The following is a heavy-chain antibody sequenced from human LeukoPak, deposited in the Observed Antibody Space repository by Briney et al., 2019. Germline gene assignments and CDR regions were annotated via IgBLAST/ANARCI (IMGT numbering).Heavy chain of an antibody. V-gene: IGHV4-59*10. CDR3: ARGNWSDVSQNWFDP. D-gene: IGHD1-1*01. CDR1: GFIFSKAW. J-gene: IGHJ5*02. CDR2: IYTSGST. Sequence: KSGGSLRLSCVSSGFIFSKAWMNWVRQAPGKGLEWVGRIYTSGSTNYNPSLKSRVTMSVDTSKNQFSLKLSSVTAADTAVYYCARGNWSDVSQNWFDPWGQGTLVTVSS.